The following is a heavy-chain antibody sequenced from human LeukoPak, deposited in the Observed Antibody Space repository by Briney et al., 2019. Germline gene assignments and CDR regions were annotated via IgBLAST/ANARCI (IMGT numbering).Heavy chain of an antibody. CDR2: ISYDGSNK. J-gene: IGHJ4*02. D-gene: IGHD3-10*01. CDR3: ARDPPYGSGANLFGY. Sequence: GGSLRLSCAASGFTFSNYAMRWVRQAPGKGLEWVAVISYDGSNKYYADSVKGRFTISRDNSKNTLYLQMNSLRAEDTAVYYCARDPPYGSGANLFGYWGREPWSPSPQ. CDR1: GFTFSNYA. V-gene: IGHV3-30-3*01.